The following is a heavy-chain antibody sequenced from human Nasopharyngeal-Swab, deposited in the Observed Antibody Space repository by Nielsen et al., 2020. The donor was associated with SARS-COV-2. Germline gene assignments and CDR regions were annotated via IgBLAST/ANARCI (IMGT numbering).Heavy chain of an antibody. CDR3: DRVRYGDSTGYYYYYMDV. D-gene: IGHD4-17*01. Sequence: SETLSLTCTVSGGSFSSGSYYWSWIRQPPGKGLEWIGYIYYSASTNYNPSLKSRVTIAVDTSKNQFSLKLSSVTAADKAVYYRDRVRYGDSTGYYYYYMDVWCKGTTVTVSS. CDR2: IYYSAST. V-gene: IGHV4-61*01. CDR1: GGSFSSGSYY. J-gene: IGHJ6*03.